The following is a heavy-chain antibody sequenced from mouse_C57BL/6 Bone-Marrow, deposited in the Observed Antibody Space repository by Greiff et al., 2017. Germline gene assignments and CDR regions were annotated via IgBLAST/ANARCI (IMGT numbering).Heavy chain of an antibody. CDR2: IDPSDSYT. CDR1: GYTFTSYW. CDR3: ASFYYDYDGYYAMDY. J-gene: IGHJ4*01. Sequence: QVQLQQPGAELVRPGTSVKLSCKASGYTFTSYWMHWVKQRPGQGLEWIGVIDPSDSYTNYNQKFKGNATLTVDTSSSTAYMQLSSLTSEDSAVYYCASFYYDYDGYYAMDYWCQGTSVTVSS. D-gene: IGHD2-4*01. V-gene: IGHV1-59*01.